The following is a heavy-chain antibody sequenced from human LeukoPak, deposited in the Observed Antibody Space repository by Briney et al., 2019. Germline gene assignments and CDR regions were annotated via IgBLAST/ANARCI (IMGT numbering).Heavy chain of an antibody. V-gene: IGHV4-38-2*01. D-gene: IGHD3-22*01. CDR2: IYHSRST. CDR3: ARQGKDSSGYYSWFDP. J-gene: IGHJ5*02. Sequence: PSETLSLTCAVSGYSISSGYYWGWIRQPPGKGLEWIGSIYHSRSTYYNPSLKSRVTISVDTSKNQFSLKLSSVTAADTAVYYCARQGKDSSGYYSWFDPWGQGTLVTVSS. CDR1: GYSISSGYY.